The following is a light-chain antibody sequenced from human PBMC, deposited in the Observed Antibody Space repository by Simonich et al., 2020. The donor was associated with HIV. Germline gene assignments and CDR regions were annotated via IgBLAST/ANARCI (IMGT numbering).Light chain of an antibody. J-gene: IGKJ1*01. CDR3: QQYYSTPPT. CDR2: WSA. Sequence: DIVMTQSPDSLAVSLGERATINCKSSQSVLYSSNNKNYLAWYQQKPGQPPKLLIYWSATRVSGGPDRFSASGSGTDFTLTISSLQAEDVAIYYCQQYYSTPPTFGQGTKVEIK. CDR1: QSVLYSSNNKNY. V-gene: IGKV4-1*01.